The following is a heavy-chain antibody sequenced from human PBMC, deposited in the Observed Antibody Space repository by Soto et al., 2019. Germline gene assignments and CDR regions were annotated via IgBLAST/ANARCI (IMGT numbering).Heavy chain of an antibody. D-gene: IGHD2-8*01. CDR3: STSVYCTFTTCYYYYGLDV. J-gene: IGHJ6*02. V-gene: IGHV1-69*01. Sequence: QVQLVQSGAEVKKPGSSVKVSCKASGGTFSSYSINWVRQAPGQGLEWMGGIIPVFGTTSYAQKFQGRVTITADESTSTFYMELRSLTSEDTALYYCSTSVYCTFTTCYYYYGLDVWGQGTTVTVSS. CDR2: IIPVFGTT. CDR1: GGTFSSYS.